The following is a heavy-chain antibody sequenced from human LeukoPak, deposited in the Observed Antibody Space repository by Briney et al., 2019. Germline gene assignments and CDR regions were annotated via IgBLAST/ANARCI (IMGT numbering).Heavy chain of an antibody. Sequence: GGSLRLSCAASGFKFSSYAMSWVRQSPGRGLEWVSSITFSGRGTYYADSVKGRFTISRDNSKNTLFLQMNSLRAEDTAIYYCAGGDTAWYYFEYWGQGTLVTVSS. V-gene: IGHV3-23*01. D-gene: IGHD2-21*02. CDR1: GFKFSSYA. CDR2: ITFSGRGT. J-gene: IGHJ4*02. CDR3: AGGDTAWYYFEY.